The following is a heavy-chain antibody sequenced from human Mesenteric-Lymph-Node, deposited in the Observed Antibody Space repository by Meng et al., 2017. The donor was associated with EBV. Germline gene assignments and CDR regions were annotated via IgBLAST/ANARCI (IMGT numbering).Heavy chain of an antibody. D-gene: IGHD5-12*01. V-gene: IGHV4-30-4*01. Sequence: VKVEESAPGVGMRHQALSLTCGVSRDSISTIGKSVGWLHQPPGKGLEWIGYISDSCNTYYNTSLKSRLTITLDTSKNQFSLNLKSVTAADTAVYYCARALYSGYDFFDWGQGTLVTVSS. CDR2: ISDSCNT. CDR1: RDSISTIGKS. CDR3: ARALYSGYDFFD. J-gene: IGHJ1*01.